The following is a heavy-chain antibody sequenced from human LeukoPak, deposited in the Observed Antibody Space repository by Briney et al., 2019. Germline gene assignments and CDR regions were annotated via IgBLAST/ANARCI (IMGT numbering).Heavy chain of an antibody. CDR2: IYYSGST. CDR3: ATYRDYGDYVHYFDY. D-gene: IGHD4-17*01. V-gene: IGHV4-39*01. Sequence: SETLSLTCTVSGGSISSGSYYWGWIRQPPGKGLEWIGSIYYSGSTYYNPSLKSRVTISVDTSKNQFSPKLSSVTAADTAVYYCATYRDYGDYVHYFDYWGQGTLVTVSS. CDR1: GGSISSGSYY. J-gene: IGHJ4*02.